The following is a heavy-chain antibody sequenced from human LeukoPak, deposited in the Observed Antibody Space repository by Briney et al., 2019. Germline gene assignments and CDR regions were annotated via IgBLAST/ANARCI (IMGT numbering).Heavy chain of an antibody. CDR1: GDSMSSSSYY. CDR3: ARLNGLMDYFDY. Sequence: PSETLSLTCTVSGDSMSSSSYYWGWIRQPPGKGLEWIGNIYCSGSAHYNPSLKSRVTISVDMSKNQFSLRLSSVTTADTAEFYCARLNGLMDYFDYWGQGTLVTVSS. J-gene: IGHJ4*02. V-gene: IGHV4-39*01. D-gene: IGHD2-8*01. CDR2: IYCSGSA.